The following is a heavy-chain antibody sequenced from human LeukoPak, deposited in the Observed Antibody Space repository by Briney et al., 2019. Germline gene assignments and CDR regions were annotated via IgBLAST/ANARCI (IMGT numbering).Heavy chain of an antibody. Sequence: PGGSLRLSCAASGFTSSSYSMNWVRQAPGKGLEWVSAISGSGGSTYYADSVKGRFTISRDNSKNTLYLQMNSLRAEDTAVYYCAKDLRGYSYGYGYWGQGTLVTVSS. CDR3: AKDLRGYSYGYGY. V-gene: IGHV3-23*01. D-gene: IGHD5-18*01. CDR2: ISGSGGST. CDR1: GFTSSSYS. J-gene: IGHJ4*02.